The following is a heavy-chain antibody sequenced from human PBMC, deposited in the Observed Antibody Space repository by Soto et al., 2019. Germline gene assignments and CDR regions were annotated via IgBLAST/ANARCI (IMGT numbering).Heavy chain of an antibody. Sequence: GWSLRLSCAASGLTVSSYEMNWVRKAPGKGLEWVSYISSSGSTIYYADSVKGRFTISRDNAKNSLYLQMNSLRAEDTAVYYCARRYYYDSSGYFDYWGQGTLVTVYS. CDR1: GLTVSSYE. CDR2: ISSSGSTI. D-gene: IGHD3-22*01. CDR3: ARRYYYDSSGYFDY. V-gene: IGHV3-48*03. J-gene: IGHJ4*02.